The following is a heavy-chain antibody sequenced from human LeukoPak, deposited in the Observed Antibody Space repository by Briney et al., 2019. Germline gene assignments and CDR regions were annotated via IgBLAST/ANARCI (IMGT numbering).Heavy chain of an antibody. J-gene: IGHJ5*02. CDR2: INTNNGNT. V-gene: IGHV1-18*01. Sequence: ASVKVSCKASGYPFSPYGLMWVRQAPGQGLEWMGWINTNNGNTNYAQKFEGRVTMTTATSTSTGYMELRSLRSADTAVYSCARKRCTGDCYLFDPWGPRTLVTVAS. D-gene: IGHD2-21*02. CDR3: ARKRCTGDCYLFDP. CDR1: GYPFSPYG.